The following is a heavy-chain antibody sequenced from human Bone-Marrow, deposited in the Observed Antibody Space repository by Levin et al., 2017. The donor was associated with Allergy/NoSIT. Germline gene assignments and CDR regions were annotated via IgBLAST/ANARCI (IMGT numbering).Heavy chain of an antibody. Sequence: GESLKISCVASGFTFSSYGMHWVRQAPGKGLEWVALISFNGNNKYYADSVKGRLTISRDNSKNTLYLQMSSLRAEDTAVYYCASDYGGKSFNLDYWGQGTLVTVSS. J-gene: IGHJ4*02. CDR2: ISFNGNNK. D-gene: IGHD4-23*01. V-gene: IGHV3-30*03. CDR3: ASDYGGKSFNLDY. CDR1: GFTFSSYG.